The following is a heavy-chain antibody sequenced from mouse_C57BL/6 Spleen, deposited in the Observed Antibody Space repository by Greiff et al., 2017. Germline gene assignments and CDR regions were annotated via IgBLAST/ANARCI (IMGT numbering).Heavy chain of an antibody. CDR2: IRNKANGYTT. D-gene: IGHD6-5*01. Sequence: EVQVVESGGGLVQPGGSLSLSCAASGFTFTDYYMSWVRQPPGKALEWLGFIRNKANGYTTEYSASVKGRFTISGDNSQSILYLQMNALRAEDSATYYCARYRAYGGFAYWGQGTLVTVSA. CDR3: ARYRAYGGFAY. V-gene: IGHV7-3*01. CDR1: GFTFTDYY. J-gene: IGHJ3*01.